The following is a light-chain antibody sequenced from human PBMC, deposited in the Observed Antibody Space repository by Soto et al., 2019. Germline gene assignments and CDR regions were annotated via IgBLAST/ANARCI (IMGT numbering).Light chain of an antibody. Sequence: DIQMTQSPSTLSASVGDRVTITCRASQNIDRWLAWYQQKPGKAPKVLIYEASSLSSGVSSRFGGSGSGTEFTLTISSVHPDDFATYYCQQYNSYSPYTFGQGTQLDIK. V-gene: IGKV1-5*01. J-gene: IGKJ2*01. CDR3: QQYNSYSPYT. CDR1: QNIDRW. CDR2: EAS.